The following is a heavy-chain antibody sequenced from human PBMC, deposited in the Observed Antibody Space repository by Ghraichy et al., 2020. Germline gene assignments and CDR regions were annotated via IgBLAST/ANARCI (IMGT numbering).Heavy chain of an antibody. CDR3: ARGGYSYAHVDY. D-gene: IGHD5-18*01. CDR2: IYYSGST. V-gene: IGHV4-30-4*01. CDR1: GGSISSGDYY. Sequence: SETLSLTCTVSGGSISSGDYYWSWIRQPPGKGLEWIGYIYYSGSTYSNPSLKSRVTISVDTSKNQFSLKLSSVTAADTAVYYCARGGYSYAHVDYWCQGTLVTVSS. J-gene: IGHJ4*02.